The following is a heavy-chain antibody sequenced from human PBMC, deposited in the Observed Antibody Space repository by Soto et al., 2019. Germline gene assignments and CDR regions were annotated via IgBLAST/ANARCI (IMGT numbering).Heavy chain of an antibody. CDR1: GGSFSGYY. CDR3: ARVTYYYDSSGSGYLDY. Sequence: PSETLSLTCAVYGGSFSGYYWSWIRQPPGKALEWIGEINHSGSTNYNPFLKSRVTISVDTSKNQFSLKLSSVTAADTAVYYCARVTYYYDSSGSGYLDYWGQGTLVTVSS. J-gene: IGHJ4*02. V-gene: IGHV4-34*01. D-gene: IGHD3-22*01. CDR2: INHSGST.